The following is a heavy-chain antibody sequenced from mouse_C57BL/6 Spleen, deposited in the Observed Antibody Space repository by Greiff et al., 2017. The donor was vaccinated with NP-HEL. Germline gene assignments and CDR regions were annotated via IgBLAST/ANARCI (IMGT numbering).Heavy chain of an antibody. D-gene: IGHD2-5*01. Sequence: QVQLQQPGAELVRPGSSVKLSCKASGYTFTSYWMAWVKQRPGQGLEWIGNIYPSDSETHYNQKFKDKATLTVDKSSSTAYMQLSSLTSEDSAVYYCARRAYYSKGYFDYWGQGTTLTVSS. J-gene: IGHJ2*01. CDR2: IYPSDSET. CDR3: ARRAYYSKGYFDY. V-gene: IGHV1-61*01. CDR1: GYTFTSYW.